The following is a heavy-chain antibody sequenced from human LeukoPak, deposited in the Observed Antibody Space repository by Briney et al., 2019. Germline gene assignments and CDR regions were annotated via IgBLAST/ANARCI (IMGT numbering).Heavy chain of an antibody. D-gene: IGHD2-2*01. Sequence: SETLSLTCTVSGGSISSYYWSWIRQPPGKGLEWIGYIYYSGSTNYNPSLKSRVTISVDTSKNQFSLKLSSVTAADTAVYYCAGGRGVPVTAFDIWGQGTMVTVSS. CDR2: IYYSGST. J-gene: IGHJ3*02. V-gene: IGHV4-59*01. CDR1: GGSISSYY. CDR3: AGGRGVPVTAFDI.